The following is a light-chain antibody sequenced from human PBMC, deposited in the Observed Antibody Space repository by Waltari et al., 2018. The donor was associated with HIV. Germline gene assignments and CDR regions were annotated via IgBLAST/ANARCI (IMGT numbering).Light chain of an antibody. CDR2: DAS. J-gene: IGKJ2*03. CDR1: HYIDNY. CDR3: QQYENLPYS. V-gene: IGKV1-33*01. Sequence: DIQMTQSPSSLSASVGDRVTITCQASHYIDNYLSWYQQKPGKAPKLLIYDASNLETGVSSRFSVSGYGTEFSFTISSLQPEDIATYYCQQYENLPYSFGQGTNLEI.